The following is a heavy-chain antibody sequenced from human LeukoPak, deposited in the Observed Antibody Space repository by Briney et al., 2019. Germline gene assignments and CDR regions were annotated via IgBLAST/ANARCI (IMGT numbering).Heavy chain of an antibody. V-gene: IGHV1-2*02. Sequence: ASVKVSCKASGYTFTGYYMHWVRQAPGQGLEWMGWINPNSGGTNYAQKFQGRVTMTRDTSISTAYMEVSRLRSDDTAVYYCARSTVASYYFDYWGQGTLVTVSS. CDR1: GYTFTGYY. CDR3: ARSTVASYYFDY. CDR2: INPNSGGT. D-gene: IGHD4-17*01. J-gene: IGHJ4*02.